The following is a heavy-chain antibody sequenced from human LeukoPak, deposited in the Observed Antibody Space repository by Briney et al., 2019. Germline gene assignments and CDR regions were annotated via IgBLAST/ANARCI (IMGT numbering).Heavy chain of an antibody. Sequence: GASVKVSCKASGGTFSSYAISWVRQAPGQGLEWMGGIIPIFGTANYAQKFRGRVTITADESTSTAYMELSSLRSEDTAVYYCASSSGYYYEWFDPWGQGTLVTVSS. J-gene: IGHJ5*02. D-gene: IGHD3-22*01. CDR2: IIPIFGTA. CDR1: GGTFSSYA. V-gene: IGHV1-69*13. CDR3: ASSSGYYYEWFDP.